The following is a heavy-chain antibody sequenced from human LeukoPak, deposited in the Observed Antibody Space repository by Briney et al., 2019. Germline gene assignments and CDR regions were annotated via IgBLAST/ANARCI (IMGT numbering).Heavy chain of an antibody. CDR3: ARDLKVGFYYDSSGSYSFDP. CDR1: GGSISSGTYY. D-gene: IGHD3-22*01. CDR2: IYYSGST. V-gene: IGHV4-39*07. J-gene: IGHJ5*02. Sequence: PSETLSLTCSVSGGSISSGTYYWGWIRQPPGKGLEWIGSIYYSGSTYYNPSLKSRVTISVDTSKNQFSLKLSSVTAADTAVYYCARDLKVGFYYDSSGSYSFDPWGQGTLVTVSS.